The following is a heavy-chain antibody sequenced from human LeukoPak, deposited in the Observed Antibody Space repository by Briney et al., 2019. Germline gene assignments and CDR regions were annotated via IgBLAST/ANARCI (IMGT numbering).Heavy chain of an antibody. D-gene: IGHD3-22*01. CDR2: IYYSGST. CDR3: AGRFTMIVVIPEDYFDY. V-gene: IGHV4-39*01. CDR1: GGSISSSSYY. Sequence: SETLSLTCTVSGGSISSSSYYWGWIRQPPGKGLEWIGSIYYSGSTYYNPSLKSRVTISVDTSKNQFSLKLSSVTAADTAVYYCAGRFTMIVVIPEDYFDYWGQGTLVTVSS. J-gene: IGHJ4*02.